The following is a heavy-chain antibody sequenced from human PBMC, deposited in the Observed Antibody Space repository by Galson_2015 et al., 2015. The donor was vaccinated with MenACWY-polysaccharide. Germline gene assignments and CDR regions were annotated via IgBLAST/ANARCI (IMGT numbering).Heavy chain of an antibody. Sequence: SLRLSCAASGFTFSSYGMHWVRQAPGKGLEWVSGVSASGGSTVYTDSAKGRFTMSRDNSKRSLYLQMNSLRAEDTAVYYCAKDTGPGEYAYSWGTFDIWGRGTMVTVSS. CDR3: AKDTGPGEYAYSWGTFDI. CDR1: GFTFSSYG. D-gene: IGHD3-10*01. J-gene: IGHJ3*02. CDR2: VSASGGST. V-gene: IGHV3-23*01.